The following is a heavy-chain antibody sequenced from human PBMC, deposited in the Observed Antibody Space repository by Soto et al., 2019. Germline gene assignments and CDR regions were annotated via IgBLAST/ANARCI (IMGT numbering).Heavy chain of an antibody. CDR3: ARAILEWSTDYCGMDV. V-gene: IGHV4-30-4*01. CDR1: GGSISSGDYY. Sequence: SETLSLTCTVSGGSISSGDYYWSWIRQPPGKGLEWIGYIYYSGSTYYNPSLKSRVTISVDTSKNQFSLKLSSVTAADTAVYYCARAILEWSTDYCGMDVWGQGTTVTVSS. J-gene: IGHJ6*02. D-gene: IGHD3-3*01. CDR2: IYYSGST.